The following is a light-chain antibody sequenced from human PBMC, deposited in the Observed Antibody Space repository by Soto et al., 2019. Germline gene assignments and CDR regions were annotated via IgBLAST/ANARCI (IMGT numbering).Light chain of an antibody. Sequence: QLVLTQSSSASASLGSSVKLTCTLSSGHSSYVIAWHQQQPGKAPRFLMKLEASGSDNRGSGVPDRFSGSSSGADRYLTISNLQSDDEADYYCETWDGPIRVFGGGTKLTVL. CDR2: LEASGSD. CDR3: ETWDGPIRV. V-gene: IGLV4-60*03. J-gene: IGLJ3*02. CDR1: SGHSSYV.